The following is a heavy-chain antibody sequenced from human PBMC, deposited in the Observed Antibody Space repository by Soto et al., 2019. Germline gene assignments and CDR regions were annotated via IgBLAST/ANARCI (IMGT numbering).Heavy chain of an antibody. V-gene: IGHV3-23*01. CDR1: GFTFNSYA. D-gene: IGHD2-15*01. Sequence: EVQLLESGGGLVQPGGSLRRSCAASGFTFNSYAMSWVRQAPGKGLEWVSAISCSGGVTYYADSVKGRFTISRDNCKNTLFPQMNTMRTEDTAVYYCANQLTVVAYFDYWGQGTLVTVS. J-gene: IGHJ4*02. CDR3: ANQLTVVAYFDY. CDR2: ISCSGGVT.